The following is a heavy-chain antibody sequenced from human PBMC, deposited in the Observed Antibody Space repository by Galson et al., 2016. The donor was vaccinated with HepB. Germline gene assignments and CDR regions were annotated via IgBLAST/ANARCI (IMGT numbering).Heavy chain of an antibody. CDR2: ISTRRTT. D-gene: IGHD1-26*01. V-gene: IGHV3-23*01. J-gene: IGHJ4*02. CDR3: AKDGSYSGNLHGYFDY. Sequence: SLRLSCAASGFVFSNFGLSWVRQAPGKGLEWVASISTRRTTYYSDSVQGRFTISRDNADNSLSLQMNSLSGDDTALYYCAKDGSYSGNLHGYFDYWGQGTLATVSS. CDR1: GFVFSNFG.